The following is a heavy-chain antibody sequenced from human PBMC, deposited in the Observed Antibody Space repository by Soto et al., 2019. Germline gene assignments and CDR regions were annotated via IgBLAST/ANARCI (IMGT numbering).Heavy chain of an antibody. CDR2: ISGSGGST. CDR1: GFTFSSYA. CDR3: XXXXXXXXXXXXDY. Sequence: EVQLLESGGGLVQPGGSLRLSCAASGFTFSSYAMSWVRQAPGXXXXWVSAISGSGGSTXYADXVKGRXTXXXXNSXXXXXXXXXXXXXXXXXXXXXXXXXXXXXXXXXDYWGQGTLVTVSS. V-gene: IGHV3-23*01. J-gene: IGHJ4*02.